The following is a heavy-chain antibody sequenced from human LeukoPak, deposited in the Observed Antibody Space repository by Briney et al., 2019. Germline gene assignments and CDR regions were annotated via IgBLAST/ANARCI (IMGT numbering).Heavy chain of an antibody. CDR3: AKDRCSNGIGCYYYYMDV. Sequence: QPGGSLRLSCAASGFTFSSYGMHWVRQAPGKGLEWVAVISYDGSNKYYADSVKGRFSISRDSSKNILYLQMNSLRAEDTAVYYCAKDRCSNGIGCYYYYMDVWGKGTTVTISS. CDR1: GFTFSSYG. J-gene: IGHJ6*03. CDR2: ISYDGSNK. D-gene: IGHD2-8*01. V-gene: IGHV3-30*18.